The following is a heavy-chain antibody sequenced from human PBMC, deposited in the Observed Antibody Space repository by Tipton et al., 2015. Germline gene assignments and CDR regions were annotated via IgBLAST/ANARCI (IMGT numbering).Heavy chain of an antibody. Sequence: SLRLSCAASGFTFSSYAMSWVRQAPGKGLEWVSAISGSGGSTYYADSVKGRFTISRDNSKNTLYLQMNSLRAEDTAVYYCAKGRGYGGYYYYYGMDVWGQGTTVTVSS. CDR1: GFTFSSYA. V-gene: IGHV3-23*01. D-gene: IGHD4-23*01. J-gene: IGHJ6*02. CDR3: AKGRGYGGYYYYYGMDV. CDR2: ISGSGGST.